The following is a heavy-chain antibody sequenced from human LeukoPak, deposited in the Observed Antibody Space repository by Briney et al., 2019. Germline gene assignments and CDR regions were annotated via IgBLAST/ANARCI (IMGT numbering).Heavy chain of an antibody. CDR1: GYSFTNYW. D-gene: IGHD3-10*01. CDR3: ASNLITMVRGVNYYYYMDV. Sequence: GESLKISCKGSGYSFTNYWIGWVLQMPGKGLEWMVIIYLRDSDTRYSPSLQGQVTISADKSISTAYLQWSSLKASDTAMYYCASNLITMVRGVNYYYYMDVWGKGTTVTVSS. CDR2: IYLRDSDT. J-gene: IGHJ6*03. V-gene: IGHV5-51*01.